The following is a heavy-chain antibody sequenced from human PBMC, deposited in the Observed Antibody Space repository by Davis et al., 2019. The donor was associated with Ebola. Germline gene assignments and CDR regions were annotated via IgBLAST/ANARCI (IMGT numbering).Heavy chain of an antibody. CDR2: ISGSGGST. Sequence: GGSLRLSCTDSVITFSSYAMTWVRQAPGKGLEWVSAISGSGGSTYYADSVKGRFTISRDNSKKTLYLQMNSLRAEDTAVYYCAKGSSAVYGVHFDYWGQGTLVTVSS. D-gene: IGHD5/OR15-5a*01. CDR3: AKGSSAVYGVHFDY. J-gene: IGHJ4*02. V-gene: IGHV3-23*01. CDR1: VITFSSYA.